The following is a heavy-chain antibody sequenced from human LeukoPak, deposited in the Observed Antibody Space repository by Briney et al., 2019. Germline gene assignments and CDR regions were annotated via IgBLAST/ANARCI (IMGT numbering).Heavy chain of an antibody. J-gene: IGHJ4*02. CDR1: GFTFSSYV. CDR2: IWSDGSNK. CDR3: ARDPGYSYGNPVVY. Sequence: PGGSLRLSCAASGFTFSSYVMHWVRQAPGKGLEWVALIWSDGSNKYYADSVKGRFTIPRDNSENTLYLQMNSLRAEDTAVYYCARDPGYSYGNPVVYWGQGTLVTVSS. D-gene: IGHD5-18*01. V-gene: IGHV3-33*01.